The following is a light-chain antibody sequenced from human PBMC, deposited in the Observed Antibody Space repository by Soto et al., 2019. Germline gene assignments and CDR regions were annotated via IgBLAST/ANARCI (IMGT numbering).Light chain of an antibody. CDR3: QQYNNWWT. J-gene: IGKJ1*01. Sequence: EIVMTQSPATLSVSPGERATLSCRASQILSSNLAWYQQKPGQAPRLLIHGASSRATGIPDRFSGSGSGTEFTLTITSLQSEDFAVYYCQQYNNWWTFGQGTKVDI. CDR1: QILSSN. V-gene: IGKV3D-15*01. CDR2: GAS.